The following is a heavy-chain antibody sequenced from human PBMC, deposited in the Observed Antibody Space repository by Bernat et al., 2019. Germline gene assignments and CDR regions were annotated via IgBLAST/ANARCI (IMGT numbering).Heavy chain of an antibody. Sequence: AQLAESGGDLVQPGGSLRLSCAASGFTFSKFWMYWVRQAPGKGLVWVSRINTDGSNTIYADSVKGRFTISRNNAKKTVNLQMNSLRVEDTGVYYCAKGGWYYNSYVDLWGKGTTVTVSS. CDR3: AKGGWYYNSYVDL. V-gene: IGHV3-74*01. CDR1: GFTFSKFW. J-gene: IGHJ6*04. D-gene: IGHD3-16*01. CDR2: INTDGSNT.